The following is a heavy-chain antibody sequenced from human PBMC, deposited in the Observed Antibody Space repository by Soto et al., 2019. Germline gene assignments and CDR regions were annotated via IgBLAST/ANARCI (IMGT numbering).Heavy chain of an antibody. V-gene: IGHV4-39*01. CDR2: IYYSGST. D-gene: IGHD3-10*01. Sequence: QLQLQESGPGLVKPSETLSLTCTVSGGSISSSSYYWGWIRQPPGKGLEWIGSIYYSGSTYYNPSLKSRVTISVDTSNNQFSLKLSSVTAADTAVYYCAALLLWFGVYGMDVWGQGTTVTVSS. CDR3: AALLLWFGVYGMDV. CDR1: GGSISSSSYY. J-gene: IGHJ6*02.